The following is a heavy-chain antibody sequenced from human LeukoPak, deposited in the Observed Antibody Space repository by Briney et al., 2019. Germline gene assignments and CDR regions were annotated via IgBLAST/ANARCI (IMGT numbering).Heavy chain of an antibody. D-gene: IGHD6-19*01. CDR1: GLTFSNAW. V-gene: IGHV3-15*01. Sequence: GGSMGLSCAASGLTFSNAWMSWVRQAPGKGLVWVGRIRSKTEDGTTDYAAPVKRRFTISRDDSNTSLDPDMNILKRAGTTVVECAAGYSGDWAGVACWGQGTLVTVSS. CDR2: IRSKTEDGTT. CDR3: AAGYSGDWAGVAC. J-gene: IGHJ4*02.